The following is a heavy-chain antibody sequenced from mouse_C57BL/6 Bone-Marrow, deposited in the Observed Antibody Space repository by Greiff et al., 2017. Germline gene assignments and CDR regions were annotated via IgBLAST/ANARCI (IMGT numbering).Heavy chain of an antibody. CDR3: ARVEFAY. J-gene: IGHJ3*01. CDR2: IYPRSGNT. Sequence: VQLQQSGAELARPGASVKLSCKASGYTFTSYGISWVKQRTGQGLEWIGEIYPRSGNTYYNEKFKGKATLTADKSSSTAYMELRSLISEDSAVYCCARVEFAYWGQGTLVTVSA. CDR1: GYTFTSYG. V-gene: IGHV1-81*01.